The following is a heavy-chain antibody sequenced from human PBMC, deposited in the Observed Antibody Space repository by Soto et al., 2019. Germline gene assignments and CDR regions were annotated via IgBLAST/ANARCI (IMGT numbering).Heavy chain of an antibody. V-gene: IGHV3-73*01. D-gene: IGHD2-15*01. J-gene: IGHJ6*02. CDR1: GFTFSGSA. CDR3: TTVGYCSGGSCHSSPVHYYYGMDV. Sequence: GGSLRLSCAASGFTFSGSAMHWVRQASGKGLEWVGRIRSKANSYATAYAASVKGRFTISRDDSKNTAYLQMNSLKTEDTAVYYCTTVGYCSGGSCHSSPVHYYYGMDVWGQGTTVTVSS. CDR2: IRSKANSYAT.